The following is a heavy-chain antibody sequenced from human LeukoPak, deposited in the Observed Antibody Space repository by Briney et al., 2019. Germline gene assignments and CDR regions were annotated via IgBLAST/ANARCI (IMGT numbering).Heavy chain of an antibody. V-gene: IGHV3-21*04. Sequence: GGSLRLSCAASGFTFSSYSMNWVRQAPGKGLEWVSSISSSSSYIYYADSVKGRFTISRDNSKNTLYLQMNSLRAEDTAVYYCARDRSKGGPNYFDYWGQGTLVTVSS. D-gene: IGHD2-15*01. CDR1: GFTFSSYS. J-gene: IGHJ4*02. CDR2: ISSSSSYI. CDR3: ARDRSKGGPNYFDY.